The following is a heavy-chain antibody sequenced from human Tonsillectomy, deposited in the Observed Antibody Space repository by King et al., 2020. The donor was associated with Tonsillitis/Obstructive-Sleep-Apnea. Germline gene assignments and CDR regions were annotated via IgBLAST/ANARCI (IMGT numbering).Heavy chain of an antibody. J-gene: IGHJ4*02. V-gene: IGHV4-31*03. CDR3: AREMTATRHSSGYLDY. CDR1: GGSISSGGYY. D-gene: IGHD3-22*01. Sequence: QLQESGPGLVKPSQTLSLTCTVSGGSISSGGYYWSWIRQHPGKGLEWIGYIYYSGSTYYNPSLKSRVTLSVDTSKNQFSLKLSSVTAADTAVYYCAREMTATRHSSGYLDYWGQGTLVTVSS. CDR2: IYYSGST.